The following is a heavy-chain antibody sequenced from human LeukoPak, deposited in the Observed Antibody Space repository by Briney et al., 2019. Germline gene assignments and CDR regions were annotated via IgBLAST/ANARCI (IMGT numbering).Heavy chain of an antibody. CDR2: INPSGGST. Sequence: ASVKVSCKASGYTFTSYDINWVRQAPEQGLEWMGVINPSGGSTTYAQKFQGRVTMTRDTSTSTVYMELSGLRSEDTAAYYCARANKLGNVVLLFYWGQGTLVTVSS. D-gene: IGHD3-16*01. CDR3: ARANKLGNVVLLFY. J-gene: IGHJ4*02. CDR1: GYTFTSYD. V-gene: IGHV1-46*01.